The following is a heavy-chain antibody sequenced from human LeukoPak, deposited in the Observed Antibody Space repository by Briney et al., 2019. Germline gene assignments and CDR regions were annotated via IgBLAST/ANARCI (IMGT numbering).Heavy chain of an antibody. J-gene: IGHJ4*02. CDR2: ISYDGSNK. CDR3: ARDWDY. Sequence: GGSLRLSCSASGFTFSSYGMHWVRQAPGKGLEWVAVISYDGSNKYYADSVKGRSTVSRDNSKNTLYLQMNSLRAEDTAVYYCARDWDYWGQGTLVTVSS. CDR1: GFTFSSYG. V-gene: IGHV3-30*03.